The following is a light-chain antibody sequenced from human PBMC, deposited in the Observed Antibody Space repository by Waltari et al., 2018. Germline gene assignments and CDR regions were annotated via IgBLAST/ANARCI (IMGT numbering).Light chain of an antibody. CDR3: QSYDTSLGGSYV. Sequence: VLTQPPSVSGAPGPRVPISCTGSSPNIGTPYDAHWSQQLPGTAPKLLLHAGFSRPSGVPDRFSGSRSGASASLAITGLQAEDEGDYYCQSYDTSLGGSYVFGSGTKVTVL. CDR2: AGF. J-gene: IGLJ1*01. V-gene: IGLV1-40*01. CDR1: SPNIGTPYD.